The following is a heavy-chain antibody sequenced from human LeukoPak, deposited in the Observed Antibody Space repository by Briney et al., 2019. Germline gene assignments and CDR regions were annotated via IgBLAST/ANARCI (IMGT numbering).Heavy chain of an antibody. Sequence: PSETLSLTCAVYCGSFSGYYWSWIRPPPGKGLEWIGEINHSGSTNFNPSLKSRVTISVDTSKNQFSLKLISVTAADTAVYYCSARTASAGTKRNWFDPWGQGTLVTVSS. V-gene: IGHV4-34*01. J-gene: IGHJ5*02. CDR3: SARTASAGTKRNWFDP. CDR2: INHSGST. D-gene: IGHD6-13*01. CDR1: CGSFSGYY.